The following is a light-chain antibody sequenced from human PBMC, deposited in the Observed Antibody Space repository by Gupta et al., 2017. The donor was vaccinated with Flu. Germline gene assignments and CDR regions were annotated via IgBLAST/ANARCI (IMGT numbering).Light chain of an antibody. CDR1: SSNIGINY. V-gene: IGLV1-44*01. CDR2: GNN. Sequence: QSVLAQPPSASGTPGQRVTISCSGSSSNIGINYVNWYQQVPGTAPKLLIYGNNQRPSGVPDRFSGSKSGTSASLAISGLQSGDEADYYCAAWDDSLNGHYVFGTGTKVTVL. CDR3: AAWDDSLNGHYV. J-gene: IGLJ1*01.